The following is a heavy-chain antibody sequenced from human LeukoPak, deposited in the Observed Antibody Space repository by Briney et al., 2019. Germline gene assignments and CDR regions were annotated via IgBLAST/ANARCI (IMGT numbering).Heavy chain of an antibody. D-gene: IGHD6-6*01. CDR1: GGTFSSYA. Sequence: GSSVKVSCKASGGTFSSYAISWVRQAPGQGLEWMGGIIPIFGTANYAQKFQGRVTITADESTSTAYMELCSLRSEDTAVYYCARDEVGPTKQLVRNYYYGTDVWGQGTTVTVSS. V-gene: IGHV1-69*01. J-gene: IGHJ6*02. CDR3: ARDEVGPTKQLVRNYYYGTDV. CDR2: IIPIFGTA.